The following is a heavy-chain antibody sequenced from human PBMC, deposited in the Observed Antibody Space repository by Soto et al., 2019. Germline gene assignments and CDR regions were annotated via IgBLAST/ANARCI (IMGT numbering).Heavy chain of an antibody. CDR3: AKGGGSFDY. Sequence: GGSLRLSCAASGFLVGSNYMSWVRQAPGKGLEWVSVIYSGGSTYYTDSVKGRFTISRDSSKSTLYLQMNSLRVEDTAVYYCAKGGGSFDYWGQGTLVTVSS. J-gene: IGHJ4*02. CDR1: GFLVGSNY. V-gene: IGHV3-53*01. D-gene: IGHD1-26*01. CDR2: IYSGGST.